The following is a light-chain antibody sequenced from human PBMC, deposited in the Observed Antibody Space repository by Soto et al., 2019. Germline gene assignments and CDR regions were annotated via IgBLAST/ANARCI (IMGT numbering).Light chain of an antibody. Sequence: SYELTQPPSVSVAPGQTARITCGGNNIGSESVHWYQQKPGQAPVVVVYDDSDRPSGIPERFSGSNSGNTDNLTINSVEGGDEDDYYCKVWHSSGDHSVFGGGTTPTVL. CDR1: NIGSES. V-gene: IGLV3-21*02. CDR3: KVWHSSGDHSV. CDR2: DDS. J-gene: IGLJ3*02.